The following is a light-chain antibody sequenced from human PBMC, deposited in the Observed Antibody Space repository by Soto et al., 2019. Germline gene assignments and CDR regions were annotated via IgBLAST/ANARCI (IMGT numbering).Light chain of an antibody. CDR1: SGHSSYA. CDR2: LDSDGSH. CDR3: QTWGTGIHVV. V-gene: IGLV4-69*01. J-gene: IGLJ2*01. Sequence: QPVLTQSPSASASLGASVKLTCTRSSGHSSYAIAWHQQQPEKGPRYLMKLDSDGSHTKGDAIPDRFSGSSSGAERYLTISSLQSEDEADYYCQTWGTGIHVVFGGGTKVTVL.